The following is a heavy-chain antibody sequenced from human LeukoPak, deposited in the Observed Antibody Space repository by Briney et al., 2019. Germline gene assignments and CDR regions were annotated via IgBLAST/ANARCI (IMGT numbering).Heavy chain of an antibody. Sequence: SGTLSLTCAVSCGSISSSNWWSWVRQPPGKGLEWIGEIYHSGSTNYNPSLKSRVTISVDKSKIQFSLKLSSVTAADTGVYYCARGYGSGSFYDYWGQGTLVTVSS. CDR3: ARGYGSGSFYDY. J-gene: IGHJ4*02. V-gene: IGHV4-4*02. D-gene: IGHD3-10*01. CDR2: IYHSGST. CDR1: CGSISSSNW.